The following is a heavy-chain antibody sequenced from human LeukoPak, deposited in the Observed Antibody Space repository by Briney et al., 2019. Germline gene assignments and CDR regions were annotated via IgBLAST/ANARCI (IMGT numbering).Heavy chain of an antibody. CDR2: IYYSGST. D-gene: IGHD3-10*01. J-gene: IGHJ6*04. V-gene: IGHV4-59*01. CDR3: VRLARLTLIRGVTGYHSLDV. Sequence: SETLSLTCTVSGGSINSFYWSWLRQPPGGGLEWIGYIYYSGSTNYNPSLKSRVTMSVDASKNQFSLWLSSVTAADTAVYYCVRLARLTLIRGVTGYHSLDVWGRGTKVTVSS. CDR1: GGSINSFY.